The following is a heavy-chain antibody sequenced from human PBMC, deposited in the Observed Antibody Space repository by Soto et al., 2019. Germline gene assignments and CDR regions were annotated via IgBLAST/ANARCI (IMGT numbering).Heavy chain of an antibody. J-gene: IGHJ6*02. D-gene: IGHD1-26*01. CDR2: ISGSGDRT. CDR1: GFTFSSYA. CDR3: ASGRGRYFYYGMDV. Sequence: PGGSLRLSCAASGFTFSSYAITWVRQAPGKGLEWVSVISGSGDRTYYADSVKGRFTISRDNSKNTLYLQMNSLRAEDTAVYYCASGRGRYFYYGMDVWGQGTTVTSP. V-gene: IGHV3-23*01.